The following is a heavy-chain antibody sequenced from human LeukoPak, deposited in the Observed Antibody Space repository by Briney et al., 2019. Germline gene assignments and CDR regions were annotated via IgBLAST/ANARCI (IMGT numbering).Heavy chain of an antibody. D-gene: IGHD3-22*01. V-gene: IGHV4-61*02. CDR1: GGSISSGSYY. CDR2: IYISGST. Sequence: SQTLSLTCTVSGGSISSGSYYWSWIRQPAGKGLEWIGRIYISGSTNYSPSLKSRVTISVDTSKNQFSLKLSSVSAADTAVYYCARGGYSDSQGSRDAFDIWGQGTLITVFS. J-gene: IGHJ3*02. CDR3: ARGGYSDSQGSRDAFDI.